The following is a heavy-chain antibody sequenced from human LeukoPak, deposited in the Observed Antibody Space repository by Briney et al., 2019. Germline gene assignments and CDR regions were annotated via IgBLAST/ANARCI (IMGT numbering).Heavy chain of an antibody. CDR3: VRENLGSFDY. Sequence: PGGSLRLSCAASGFSFSTYYVNWVRQAPGKGLEWVSCISSSSTYIFYADSVRGRFAISRDNAKNSLYLEMNSLRAEDTAVYYCVRENLGSFDYWSQGSLVTVSS. J-gene: IGHJ4*02. CDR2: ISSSSTYI. CDR1: GFSFSTYY. V-gene: IGHV3-21*01. D-gene: IGHD3-16*01.